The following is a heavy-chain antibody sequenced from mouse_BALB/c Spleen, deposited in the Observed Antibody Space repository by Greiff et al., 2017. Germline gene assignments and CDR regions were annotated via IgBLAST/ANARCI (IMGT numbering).Heavy chain of an antibody. CDR2: ISNGGGST. V-gene: IGHV5-12-2*01. Sequence: EVKLVESGGGLVQPGGSLKLSCAASGFTFSSYTMSWVRQTPEKRLEWVAYISNGGGSTYYPDTVKGRFTISRDNAKNTLYLQMSSLKSEDTAMYDCERHGDDYWYFDVWGAGTTVTVSS. CDR1: GFTFSSYT. CDR3: ERHGDDYWYFDV. D-gene: IGHD3-3*01. J-gene: IGHJ1*01.